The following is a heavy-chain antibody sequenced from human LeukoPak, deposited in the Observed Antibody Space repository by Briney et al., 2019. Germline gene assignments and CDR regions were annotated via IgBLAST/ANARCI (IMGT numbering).Heavy chain of an antibody. CDR2: FDPEDGET. CDR1: GGTFSSYA. D-gene: IGHD2-2*01. Sequence: ASVKVSCKASGGTFSSYAISWVRQAPGQGLEWMGGFDPEDGETIYAQKFQGRVTMTEDTSTDTAYMELSSLRSEDTAVYYCIAAAAREDWFDPWGQGTLVTVSS. V-gene: IGHV1-24*01. CDR3: IAAAAREDWFDP. J-gene: IGHJ5*02.